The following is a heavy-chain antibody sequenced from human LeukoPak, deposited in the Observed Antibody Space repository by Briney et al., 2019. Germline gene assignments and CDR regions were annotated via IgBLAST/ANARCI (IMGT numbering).Heavy chain of an antibody. Sequence: PGGSLRLSCAASDFPFNRYGMCWVRQAPGKGLEWVSSISGSGGSTNYADSVKGRFTIYRDNSQNTLYLQLSSLRAEDTALYYCAKHQLLYGYFDNWGQGTLVTVSS. CDR1: DFPFNRYG. J-gene: IGHJ4*02. D-gene: IGHD2-2*01. V-gene: IGHV3-23*01. CDR3: AKHQLLYGYFDN. CDR2: ISGSGGST.